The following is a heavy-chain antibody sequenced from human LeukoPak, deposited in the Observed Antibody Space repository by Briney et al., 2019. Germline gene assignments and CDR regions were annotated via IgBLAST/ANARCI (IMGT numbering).Heavy chain of an antibody. J-gene: IGHJ4*02. CDR3: ARDRGYYYDSSGYQPFGY. V-gene: IGHV1-69*13. CDR2: IIPIFGTA. CDR1: GGTFSSYA. Sequence: ASVKVSCKASGGTFSSYAISWVRQAPGQGLEWMGGIIPIFGTANYAQKFQGRATITADESTSTAYMELSSLRSEDTAVYYCARDRGYYYDSSGYQPFGYWGQGTLVTVPS. D-gene: IGHD3-22*01.